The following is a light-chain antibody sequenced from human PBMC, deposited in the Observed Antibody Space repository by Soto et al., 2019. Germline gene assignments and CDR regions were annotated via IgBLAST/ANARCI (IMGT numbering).Light chain of an antibody. CDR1: SSDIGGHDY. V-gene: IGLV2-14*03. Sequence: QSALTQPASVSASPGQSITISCTGTSSDIGGHDYVSWYQHHPGKAPQLLIYDVRDRPSGVSSRFSGSESGDTAPLTISGLQAEDEADYYCCSYTSRSTYVFGAGTRSPS. J-gene: IGLJ1*01. CDR3: CSYTSRSTYV. CDR2: DVR.